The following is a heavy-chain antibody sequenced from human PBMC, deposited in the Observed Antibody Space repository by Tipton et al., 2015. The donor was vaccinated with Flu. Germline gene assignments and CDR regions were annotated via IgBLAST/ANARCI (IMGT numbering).Heavy chain of an antibody. D-gene: IGHD3-22*01. J-gene: IGHJ4*02. V-gene: IGHV1-2*02. CDR2: INPNSGGT. CDR3: ARDYDSSGIANYYFDF. CDR1: GYTFTGYY. Sequence: QLVQSGAEVKKPGASVKVSCKASGYTFTGYYMHWVRQAPGQGLEWMGWINPNSGGTNYAQKFQGRVTMTRETSISPAYMELSRLSSDDTAVYYWARDYDSSGIANYYFDFWGQGTLVPVSS.